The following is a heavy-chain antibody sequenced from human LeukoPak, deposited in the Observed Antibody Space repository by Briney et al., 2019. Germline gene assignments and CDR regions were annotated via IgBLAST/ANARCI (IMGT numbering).Heavy chain of an antibody. J-gene: IGHJ4*02. CDR1: GFTFSSYG. D-gene: IGHD4-17*01. Sequence: GSLRLSCAASGFTFSSYGMHWVRQAPGKGLEWVAVISYDGSNKYYADSVKGRFTISRDNSKNTLYLQLNSLGADDTAVYYCAKIAPWGAVTTTDGFDYWGQGTLVTVSS. CDR2: ISYDGSNK. V-gene: IGHV3-30*18. CDR3: AKIAPWGAVTTTDGFDY.